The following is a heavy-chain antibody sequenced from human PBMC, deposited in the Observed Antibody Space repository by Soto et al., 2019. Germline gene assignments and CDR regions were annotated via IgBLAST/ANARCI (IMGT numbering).Heavy chain of an antibody. CDR1: GGSLSGYY. V-gene: IGHV4-34*01. Sequence: EALSVACAVYGGSLSGYYWSWIRQPPGKGLEWIGEINHSGSTNYNPSLKSRVTISVDTSKNQFSLKLSSVTAADTAVYYCARGPTYYDFWGGYLFDYWGQGTLVTVSS. CDR2: INHSGST. CDR3: ARGPTYYDFWGGYLFDY. D-gene: IGHD3-3*01. J-gene: IGHJ4*02.